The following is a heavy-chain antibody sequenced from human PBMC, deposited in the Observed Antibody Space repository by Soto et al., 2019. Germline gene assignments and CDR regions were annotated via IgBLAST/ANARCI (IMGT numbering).Heavy chain of an antibody. CDR2: INPSGST. D-gene: IGHD3-10*01. J-gene: IGHJ4*02. V-gene: IGHV4-34*01. CDR1: DGSSSGYY. CDR3: ARGRITMVH. Sequence: QVQLQQWGAGLLKPSETLSLTCTVYDGSSSGYYWSWVRQPPGKGLEWIGEINPSGSTNYNPSLKSRVTISVDTSNNQFSLIVNSVTAADTAVYYCARGRITMVHWGQGTLVTVSS.